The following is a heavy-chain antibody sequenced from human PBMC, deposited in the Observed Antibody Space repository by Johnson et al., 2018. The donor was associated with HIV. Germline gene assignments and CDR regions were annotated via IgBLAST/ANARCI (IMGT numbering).Heavy chain of an antibody. CDR2: IRYDASDK. J-gene: IGHJ3*02. V-gene: IGHV3-30*02. CDR3: AREAGTVFDI. D-gene: IGHD4-17*01. Sequence: QVQVVESGGGVVQPGGSLRLSCTASGFAFSNYGMHWVRQAPGKGLEWVTFIRYDASDKYYADSVKGRFTISRDNSKNTLYLQMNSLRAEDTAVYYCAREAGTVFDIWGQGKMVTVSS. CDR1: GFAFSNYG.